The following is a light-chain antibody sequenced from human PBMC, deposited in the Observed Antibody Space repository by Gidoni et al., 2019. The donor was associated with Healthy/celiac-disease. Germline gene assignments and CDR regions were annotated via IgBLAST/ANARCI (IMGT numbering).Light chain of an antibody. CDR1: SSDVRGYNY. V-gene: IGLV2-14*01. Sequence: QSALTQPASVSGSPGPSITISCTGTSSDVRGYNYVSWYQQHPGKAPKLMIYEVSNRPSGFSNRFSGSKSGNTASLTISGLQAEDEADYYCSSYTSSSPLDVFGTGTKVTVL. CDR3: SSYTSSSPLDV. J-gene: IGLJ1*01. CDR2: EVS.